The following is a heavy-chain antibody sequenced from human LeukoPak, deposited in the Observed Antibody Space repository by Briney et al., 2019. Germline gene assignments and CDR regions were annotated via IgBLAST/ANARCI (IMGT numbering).Heavy chain of an antibody. V-gene: IGHV4-59*01. Sequence: PSETLSLTCTVSGGSISSYYWSWLRQPPGKGLEWIGFLYYSGSPNFSPSLKSRVTISVDTSKNQFSLRLSSVTAADTAVYYCARDLGSRGLYYMDVWGKGTTVTVSS. D-gene: IGHD6-19*01. J-gene: IGHJ6*03. CDR2: LYYSGSP. CDR1: GGSISSYY. CDR3: ARDLGSRGLYYMDV.